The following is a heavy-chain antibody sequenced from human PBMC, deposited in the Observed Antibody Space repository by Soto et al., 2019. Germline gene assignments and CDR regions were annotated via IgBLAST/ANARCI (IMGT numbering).Heavy chain of an antibody. CDR2: ITFDGGSK. V-gene: IGHV3-30*02. Sequence: VGSLRLSCVASGFNFSNYALHWVRRTPGKGLEWVSLITFDGGSKFYGDSVKGRFAISRDNSKNTLYLQMKSLRPEDTAVYYCAKALYSGYAIAVFDFWGQGTPVTVSS. D-gene: IGHD5-12*01. J-gene: IGHJ4*02. CDR3: AKALYSGYAIAVFDF. CDR1: GFNFSNYA.